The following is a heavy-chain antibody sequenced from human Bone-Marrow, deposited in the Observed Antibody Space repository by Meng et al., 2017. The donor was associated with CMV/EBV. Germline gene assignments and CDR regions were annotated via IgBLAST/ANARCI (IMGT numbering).Heavy chain of an antibody. D-gene: IGHD1-20*01. V-gene: IGHV3-30*02. CDR2: IRYEGSNK. CDR1: GLTSSSYG. J-gene: IGHJ4*02. Sequence: GGSLRLSCAPFGLTSSSYGMHWGRQAQGKGLELVAVIRYEGSNKYSADSVKGRFTISRDNYKNTLYLQMNSLRAEATAVYYCASNGGEIPYNSGFDYWGQGTLVTVFS. CDR3: ASNGGEIPYNSGFDY.